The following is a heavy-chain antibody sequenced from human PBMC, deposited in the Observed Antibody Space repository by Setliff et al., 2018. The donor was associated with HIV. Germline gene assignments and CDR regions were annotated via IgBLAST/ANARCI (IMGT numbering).Heavy chain of an antibody. CDR1: KFSVSDSY. CDR2: VHNTDT. J-gene: IGHJ4*02. CDR3: VRGETYAHWPKGDY. Sequence: ETLSLSCVASKFSVSDSYMGWVRQAPGKGLEWVSFVHNTDTYYANSVKGRFTISRDNSKTMVFPRMNSLRPEDSAMYYCVRGETYAHWPKGDYWGQGTLVTVSS. D-gene: IGHD3-16*01. V-gene: IGHV3-53*01.